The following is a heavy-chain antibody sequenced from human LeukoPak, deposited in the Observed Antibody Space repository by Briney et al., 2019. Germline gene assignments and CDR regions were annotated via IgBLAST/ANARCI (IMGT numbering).Heavy chain of an antibody. CDR3: ARAQTHYDILTGYYKDDAFDI. J-gene: IGHJ3*02. CDR2: ISCDGSNK. CDR1: GFTFSSYA. D-gene: IGHD3-9*01. V-gene: IGHV3-30-3*01. Sequence: GGSLRLSCAASGFTFSSYAMHWVRQAPGKGLEWVAVISCDGSNKYYADSVKGRFTISRDNSKNTLYLQMNSLRAEDTAVYYCARAQTHYDILTGYYKDDAFDIWGQGTMVTVSS.